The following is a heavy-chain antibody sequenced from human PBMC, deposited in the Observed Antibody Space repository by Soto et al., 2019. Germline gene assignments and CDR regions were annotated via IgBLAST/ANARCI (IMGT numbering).Heavy chain of an antibody. V-gene: IGHV1-46*01. Sequence: ASVKVSCKASGYTFTSYYMHWVRQAPGQGLEWMGIINPSGGSTSYAQKFQGRVTMTRDTSTSTVYMELSSLRSEDTAVYYCARDMRRSGSYNWFDPWGQGTLVTVSS. CDR2: INPSGGST. D-gene: IGHD1-26*01. CDR1: GYTFTSYY. CDR3: ARDMRRSGSYNWFDP. J-gene: IGHJ5*02.